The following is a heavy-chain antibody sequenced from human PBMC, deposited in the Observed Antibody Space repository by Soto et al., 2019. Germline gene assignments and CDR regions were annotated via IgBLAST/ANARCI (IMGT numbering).Heavy chain of an antibody. CDR3: ARAPSAPVPPGGNWFDP. Sequence: PSQTLSLTCAISGDSVSSNSAAWNWIRQSPSRGLEWLGRTYYRSKWYNDYAVSVKSRITINPDTSKNQFSLKLSSVTAADTAVYYCARAPSAPVPPGGNWFDPWGQGTLVTVSS. CDR2: TYYRSKWYN. V-gene: IGHV6-1*01. D-gene: IGHD6-6*01. CDR1: GDSVSSNSAA. J-gene: IGHJ5*02.